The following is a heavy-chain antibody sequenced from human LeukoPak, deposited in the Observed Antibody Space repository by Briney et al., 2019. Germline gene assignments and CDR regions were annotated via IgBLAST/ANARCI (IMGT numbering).Heavy chain of an antibody. J-gene: IGHJ6*03. CDR2: INPNSGGT. CDR1: GYTFTSYG. CDR3: ARVGNVEKRNHYYYYMDV. D-gene: IGHD1-14*01. Sequence: ASVKVSCKASGYTFTSYGISWVRQAPGQGLEWMGWINPNSGGTNYAQKFQGRVTMTRDTSISTAYMELSRLRSDDTAMYYCARVGNVEKRNHYYYYMDVWGKGTTVTISS. V-gene: IGHV1-2*02.